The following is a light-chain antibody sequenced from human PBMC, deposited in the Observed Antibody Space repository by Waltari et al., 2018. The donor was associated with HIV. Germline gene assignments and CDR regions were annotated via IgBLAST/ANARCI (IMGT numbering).Light chain of an antibody. CDR3: GTWDSSLSAGV. V-gene: IGLV1-51*01. Sequence: SVLTQPPSVSAAPGQKVTISCSGSSSNIGNNYLSLYQQLPGTAPKLLIYDNNKRPSGIPDRFSGSKSGTSATLGITGLQTGDEADYYCGTWDSSLSAGVFGGGTKLTVL. J-gene: IGLJ2*01. CDR1: SSNIGNNY. CDR2: DNN.